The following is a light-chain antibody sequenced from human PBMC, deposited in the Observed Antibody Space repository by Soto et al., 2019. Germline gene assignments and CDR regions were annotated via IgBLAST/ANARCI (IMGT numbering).Light chain of an antibody. Sequence: QSALTQPASVSGSPRQSITISCTGTSSDVGSYNLVSWYQHHPGKAPKLIIFEGSKRPSGVSNRFSGSKSGNTASLTISGLQAEDEADYYCCSYAGSSTYVVFGGGTKVTVL. J-gene: IGLJ2*01. V-gene: IGLV2-23*01. CDR3: CSYAGSSTYVV. CDR1: SSDVGSYNL. CDR2: EGS.